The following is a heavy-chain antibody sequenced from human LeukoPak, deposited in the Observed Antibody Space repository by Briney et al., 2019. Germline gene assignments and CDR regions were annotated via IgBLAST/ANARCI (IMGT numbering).Heavy chain of an antibody. D-gene: IGHD2-8*01. J-gene: IGHJ4*02. V-gene: IGHV4-4*02. CDR3: VGRGLYGGTWLFEY. CDR2: IYHDRTT. Sequence: SETLSLTCTVSGDSITAPKWWSWVRQAPGEGLEWIGDIYHDRTTSFNPSLKSRLTISVDKSANQFFLNLNSVSATDTAVYYCVGRGLYGGTWLFEYWGQGALVTVSS. CDR1: GDSITAPKW.